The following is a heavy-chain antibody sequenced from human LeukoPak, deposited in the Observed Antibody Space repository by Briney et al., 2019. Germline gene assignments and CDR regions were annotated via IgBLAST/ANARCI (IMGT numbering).Heavy chain of an antibody. V-gene: IGHV4-39*01. CDR2: IYYSGST. CDR3: ARSQRIVVVPAAIVDYYYYMDV. CDR1: GGSISSSSYY. J-gene: IGHJ6*03. D-gene: IGHD2-2*01. Sequence: KSSETLSLTCTVSGGSISSSSYYWGWIRQPPGKGLEWIGSIYYSGSTYYNPSLKSRVTISVDTSKNQFSLKLSSVTAADTAVYYCARSQRIVVVPAAIVDYYYYMDVWGKGTTVTVSS.